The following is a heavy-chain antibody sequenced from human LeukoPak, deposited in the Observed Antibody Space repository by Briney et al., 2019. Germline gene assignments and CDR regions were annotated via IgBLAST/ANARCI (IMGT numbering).Heavy chain of an antibody. Sequence: TSETLSLTCAVYGGSFSGYYWSWIRQPPGKVLEWIGEINHSGSTYYNPSLKSRVTISVDRSKNQFSLKLSSVTAADTAVYYCARVNYNYFDYWGQGTLVTVSS. D-gene: IGHD1-7*01. CDR2: INHSGST. CDR3: ARVNYNYFDY. CDR1: GGSFSGYY. V-gene: IGHV4-34*01. J-gene: IGHJ4*02.